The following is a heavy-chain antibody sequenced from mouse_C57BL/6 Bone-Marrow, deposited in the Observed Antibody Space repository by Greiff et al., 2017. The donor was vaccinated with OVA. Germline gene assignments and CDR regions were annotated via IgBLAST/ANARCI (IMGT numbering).Heavy chain of an antibody. D-gene: IGHD2-1*01. CDR2: IYPRSGNT. CDR3: ARCGYYGNCGTMDY. V-gene: IGHV1-81*01. J-gene: IGHJ4*01. CDR1: GYTFTSYG. Sequence: QVQLQQSGAELARPGASVKLSCKASGYTFTSYGISWVKQRTGQGLEWIGEIYPRSGNTYYNEKFKGKATLTADKSSSTAYMELRSLTSEDSAVYFCARCGYYGNCGTMDYWGQGTSVTVSS.